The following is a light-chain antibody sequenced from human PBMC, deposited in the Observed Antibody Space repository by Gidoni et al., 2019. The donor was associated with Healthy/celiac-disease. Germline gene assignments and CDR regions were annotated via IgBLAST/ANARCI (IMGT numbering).Light chain of an antibody. CDR1: SSEVGGYKN. CDR3: SSYTSSSVV. CDR2: DVS. J-gene: IGLJ2*01. V-gene: IGLV2-14*01. Sequence: QSALTPPASVSGSPGQSITISCTGTSSEVGGYKNVSWYQQHPGKAPKLMIYDVSNRPSGVSNRFSGSKSGNTASLTISGLQAEDEADYYCSSYTSSSVVFGGGTKLTVL.